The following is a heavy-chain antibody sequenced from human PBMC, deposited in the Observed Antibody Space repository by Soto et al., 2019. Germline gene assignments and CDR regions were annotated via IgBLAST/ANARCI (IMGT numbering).Heavy chain of an antibody. CDR3: ARQDCSSTSCYTHFDY. J-gene: IGHJ4*02. D-gene: IGHD2-2*02. Sequence: SETLSLTCTVSGGSISSYYWSWIRQPPGKGLEWIGYIYYSGSTNYNPSLKSRVTISVDTSKNQFSLKLSSVTAADTAVYYCARQDCSSTSCYTHFDYWGQGTLVTAPQ. CDR1: GGSISSYY. CDR2: IYYSGST. V-gene: IGHV4-59*08.